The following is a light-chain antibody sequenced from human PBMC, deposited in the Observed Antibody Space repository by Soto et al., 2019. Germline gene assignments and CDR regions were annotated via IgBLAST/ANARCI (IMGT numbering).Light chain of an antibody. J-gene: IGKJ1*01. CDR2: KAS. V-gene: IGKV1-5*03. CDR3: QQYESYSRT. Sequence: IQLTQSPSTLSASVGDRVSITSRASQGISRWLAWYQHKPGKAPNLLIYKASVLESGVPSRFSGSGSGTEFTLTITSMQPDDFATYYCQQYESYSRTFGQGTKVEI. CDR1: QGISRW.